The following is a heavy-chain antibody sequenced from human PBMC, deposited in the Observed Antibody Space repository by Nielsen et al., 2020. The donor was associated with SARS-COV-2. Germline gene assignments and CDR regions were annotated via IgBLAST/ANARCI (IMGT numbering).Heavy chain of an antibody. D-gene: IGHD2-2*01. V-gene: IGHV5-51*01. J-gene: IGHJ4*02. CDR3: ARQGRFCSRTTCSRNYFDS. CDR1: GYSFTNYW. CDR2: ISPGDSGT. Sequence: GESLKISCKASGYSFTNYWIGWVRQMPGKGLEWMGVISPGDSGTRYSPAFQGQVTISADQSITTAYLQWSSLKASDTAIYYCARQGRFCSRTTCSRNYFDSWGQGTLVTVSS.